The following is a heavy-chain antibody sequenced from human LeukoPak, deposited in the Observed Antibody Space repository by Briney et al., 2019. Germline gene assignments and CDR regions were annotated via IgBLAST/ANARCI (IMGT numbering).Heavy chain of an antibody. Sequence: SETLSLTCTVSGGSISSLYWSWIRQPPGKGLEWIGYSYYSGSTNYNPSLKSRVTISVDTSTHQLSLKLSSVTAADTAVYYCARATYCSSTSCYTGLYFDYWGRGTLVTVSS. CDR1: GGSISSLY. D-gene: IGHD2-2*02. CDR3: ARATYCSSTSCYTGLYFDY. V-gene: IGHV4-59*01. CDR2: SYYSGST. J-gene: IGHJ4*02.